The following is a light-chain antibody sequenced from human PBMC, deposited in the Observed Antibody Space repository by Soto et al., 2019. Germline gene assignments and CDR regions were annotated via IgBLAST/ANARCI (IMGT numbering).Light chain of an antibody. CDR2: GDT. Sequence: QSVLTQPPSVSGAPGQRVTISCTGSSSNIGAGYDVQWYQQLPGTAPKLLIYGDTNRPSGVPDRFSGSNSGTSASLAITGLQAEDASDYYCQSYVSSLSGSVFGGGTKLTVL. J-gene: IGLJ3*02. CDR3: QSYVSSLSGSV. V-gene: IGLV1-40*01. CDR1: SSNIGAGYD.